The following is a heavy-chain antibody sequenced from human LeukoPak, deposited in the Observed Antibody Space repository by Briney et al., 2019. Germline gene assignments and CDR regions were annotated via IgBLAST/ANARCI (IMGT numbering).Heavy chain of an antibody. CDR3: ARGIDYYDSSGSYYYMDV. Sequence: ASVKVSCKASGYTFTSYDINWVRQATGQGLEWMGWMNPNSGNTGYAQKFQGRVTMTRNTSISTAYMELSSLRSEETAVYYCARGIDYYDSSGSYYYMDVWGKGTTVTVSS. CDR2: MNPNSGNT. CDR1: GYTFTSYD. V-gene: IGHV1-8*01. J-gene: IGHJ6*03. D-gene: IGHD3-22*01.